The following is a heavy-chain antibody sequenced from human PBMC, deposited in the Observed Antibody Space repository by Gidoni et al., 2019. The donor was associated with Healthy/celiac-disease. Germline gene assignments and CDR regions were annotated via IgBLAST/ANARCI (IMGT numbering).Heavy chain of an antibody. CDR3: ARETVTTGWYFDL. Sequence: EVQLVESGGGLVKPGGSLRLSCAASGFTFSSYSMNWVRQAPGKGLEWVSSISSSSSYIYYADSVKGRFTISRDNAKNSLYLQMNSLRAEDTAVYYCARETVTTGWYFDLWGRGTLVTVSS. D-gene: IGHD4-17*01. CDR2: ISSSSSYI. CDR1: GFTFSSYS. J-gene: IGHJ2*01. V-gene: IGHV3-21*01.